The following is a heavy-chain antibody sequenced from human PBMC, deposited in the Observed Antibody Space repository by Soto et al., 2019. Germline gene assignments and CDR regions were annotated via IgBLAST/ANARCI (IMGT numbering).Heavy chain of an antibody. Sequence: QVQLVQSGAEVKKPGSSVKVSCKASGGTFSSYAISWVRQAPGQGLEWMGGIIPIFGTANYAQKFQGRVTITADESTSTAYMELSSLSSEDTAVYYCARDQIGGSYYGSDAFDIWGQGTMVTVSS. CDR3: ARDQIGGSYYGSDAFDI. V-gene: IGHV1-69*01. J-gene: IGHJ3*02. D-gene: IGHD1-26*01. CDR2: IIPIFGTA. CDR1: GGTFSSYA.